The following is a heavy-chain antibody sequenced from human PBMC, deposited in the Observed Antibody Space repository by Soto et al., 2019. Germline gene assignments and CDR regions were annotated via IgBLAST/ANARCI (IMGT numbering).Heavy chain of an antibody. CDR2: ISYDGSNK. V-gene: IGHV3-30-3*01. Sequence: VGSLRISCAASGFTFSSYAMHCVRHSPGKWLEWVAVISYDGSNKYYADSVKGRFTISRDNSKNTLYLQMNSLRAEDTAVYYCASDRDYYESSGSSDYWSQGTLVTVSS. J-gene: IGHJ4*02. CDR3: ASDRDYYESSGSSDY. D-gene: IGHD3-22*01. CDR1: GFTFSSYA.